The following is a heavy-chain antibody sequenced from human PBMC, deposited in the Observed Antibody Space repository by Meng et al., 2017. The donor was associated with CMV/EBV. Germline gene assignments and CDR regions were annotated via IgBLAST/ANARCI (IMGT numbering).Heavy chain of an antibody. V-gene: IGHV3-21*01. CDR1: GFTFSSYS. Sequence: GESLKISCAASGFTFSSYSMNWVRQAPGKGLEWVSSISSSSSYIYYADSVKGRFTISRDNAKNSLYLQMNSLTAEDTAVYYCARDGGDYDFWSGYIYYYGMDVWGQGTTVAVSS. CDR2: ISSSSSYI. CDR3: ARDGGDYDFWSGYIYYYGMDV. J-gene: IGHJ6*02. D-gene: IGHD3-3*01.